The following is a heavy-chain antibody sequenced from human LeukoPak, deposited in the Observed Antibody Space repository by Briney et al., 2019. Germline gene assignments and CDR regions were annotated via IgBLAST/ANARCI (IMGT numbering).Heavy chain of an antibody. CDR1: GFTFSTSW. Sequence: GGSLRLSCVASGFTFSTSWMSWVRQAPGKGLEWVSAISGSGGSTYYADSVKGRFTISRDSSKNTLYLQMNSLRAEDTAVYYCAKDAVAYSGSYYFDYWGQGTLVTVSS. CDR2: ISGSGGST. V-gene: IGHV3-23*01. D-gene: IGHD1-26*01. J-gene: IGHJ4*02. CDR3: AKDAVAYSGSYYFDY.